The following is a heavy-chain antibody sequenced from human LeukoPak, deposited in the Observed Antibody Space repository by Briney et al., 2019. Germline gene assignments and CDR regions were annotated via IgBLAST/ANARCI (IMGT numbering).Heavy chain of an antibody. J-gene: IGHJ4*02. D-gene: IGHD3-10*01. V-gene: IGHV3-72*01. Sequence: GGSLRLSCTASEFSLSGHYIDWVRQPPGEGLEWVGRIRNKAAKYTLEYAASVTGRFTISRDDSKNSVYLQMNSLKSEDTAVYYCGDYGSGSWPAAYWGQGTPVTVSS. CDR1: EFSLSGHY. CDR2: IRNKAAKYTL. CDR3: GDYGSGSWPAAY.